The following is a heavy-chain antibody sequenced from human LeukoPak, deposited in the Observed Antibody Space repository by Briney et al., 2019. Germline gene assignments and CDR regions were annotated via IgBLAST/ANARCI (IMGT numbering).Heavy chain of an antibody. Sequence: GGSLRLSCAASGFTFSSYGMHLVRQAPGKGLEWVAFIRYDGSNKYYADSVKGRFTISRDNSKNTLYLQMNSLRAEDTAVYYCAYCSSTSCYYYYYMDVWGKGTTVTVSS. CDR2: IRYDGSNK. V-gene: IGHV3-30*02. D-gene: IGHD2-2*01. CDR1: GFTFSSYG. J-gene: IGHJ6*03. CDR3: AYCSSTSCYYYYYMDV.